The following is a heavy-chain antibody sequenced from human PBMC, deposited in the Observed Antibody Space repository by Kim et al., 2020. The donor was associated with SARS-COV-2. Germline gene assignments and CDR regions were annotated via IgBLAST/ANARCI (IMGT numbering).Heavy chain of an antibody. CDR3: AGGGNSNDY. Sequence: GSTNYNPSLMSRVTISVDTSKNQFSLKLSSVTAADTAVYYCAGGGNSNDYWGQGTLVTVSS. D-gene: IGHD1-20*01. CDR2: GST. J-gene: IGHJ4*02. V-gene: IGHV4-34*01.